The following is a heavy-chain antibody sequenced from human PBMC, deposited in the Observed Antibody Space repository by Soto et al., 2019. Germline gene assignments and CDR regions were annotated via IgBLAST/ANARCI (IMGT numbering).Heavy chain of an antibody. Sequence: LRLSCAASGFKFSTYWMAWVRQAPGKGLEWVSVIYSGGSTYYADSVKGRFTISRDNSKNTLYLQMNSLRAEDTAVYYCARDLRSYGSYFDYWGQGTLVTVSS. CDR1: GFKFSTYW. D-gene: IGHD5-18*01. J-gene: IGHJ4*02. CDR3: ARDLRSYGSYFDY. CDR2: IYSGGST. V-gene: IGHV3-53*01.